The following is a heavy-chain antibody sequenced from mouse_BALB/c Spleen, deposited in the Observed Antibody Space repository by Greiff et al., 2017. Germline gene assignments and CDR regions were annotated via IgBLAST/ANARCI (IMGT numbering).Heavy chain of an antibody. CDR2: IDPANGNT. CDR1: GFNIKDTY. CDR3: ARRYRYDGFAY. D-gene: IGHD2-14*01. V-gene: IGHV14-3*02. J-gene: IGHJ3*01. Sequence: VHVKQSGAELVKPGASVKLSCTASGFNIKDTYMHWVKQRPEQGLEWIGRIDPANGNTKYDPKFQGKATITADTSSNTAYLQLSSLTSEDTAVYYCARRYRYDGFAYWGQGTLVTVSA.